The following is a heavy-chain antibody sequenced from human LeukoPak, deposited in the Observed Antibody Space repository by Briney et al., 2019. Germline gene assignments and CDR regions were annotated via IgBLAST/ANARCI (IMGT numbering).Heavy chain of an antibody. CDR2: MYSGGNT. D-gene: IGHD3-10*01. CDR3: ARDSRGFDP. V-gene: IGHV3-66*01. CDR1: GFTFSNAW. Sequence: GGSLRLSCAASGFTFSNAWMSWVRQAPGKGLEWVSVMYSGGNTYYADSVKGRFTISRGNSKNTLYLQMNSLRAEDTAVYYCARDSRGFDPWGQGTLVTVSS. J-gene: IGHJ5*02.